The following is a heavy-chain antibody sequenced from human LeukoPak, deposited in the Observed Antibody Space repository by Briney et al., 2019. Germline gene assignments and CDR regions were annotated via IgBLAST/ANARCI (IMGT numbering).Heavy chain of an antibody. CDR2: IYTSGST. CDR1: GGSISSGSYY. J-gene: IGHJ6*03. V-gene: IGHV4-61*02. Sequence: PSETLSLTCTVSGGSISSGSYYWSWIRQPAGKGLEWIGRIYTSGSTNYNPSLKSRVTISVDTSKNQFSLKLSSVTAADTAVYYCARDSIEYSSGWANYYYYMDVWGKGTTVTISS. D-gene: IGHD6-19*01. CDR3: ARDSIEYSSGWANYYYYMDV.